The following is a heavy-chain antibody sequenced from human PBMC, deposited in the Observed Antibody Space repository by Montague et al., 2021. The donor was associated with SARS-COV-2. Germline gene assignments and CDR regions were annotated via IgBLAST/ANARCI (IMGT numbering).Heavy chain of an antibody. D-gene: IGHD3-22*01. CDR2: IKQSGST. J-gene: IGHJ4*02. Sequence: SETLSLTCAVYGGSFGDDHWSWIRQPPGKGLEWIGDIKQSGSTNYNPSLKSRVTISVDTSKKQFSLKLTSVTAADTAVYFCARGHLSVSMIVVVFTSASYYFDYWGRGAQVTVSS. CDR1: GGSFGDDH. CDR3: ARGHLSVSMIVVVFTSASYYFDY. V-gene: IGHV4-34*01.